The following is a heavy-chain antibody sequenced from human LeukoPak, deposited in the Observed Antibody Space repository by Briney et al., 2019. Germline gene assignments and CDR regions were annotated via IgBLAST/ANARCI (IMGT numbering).Heavy chain of an antibody. Sequence: PGGSLRLSCAASGFTFSSYSMNWVRQAPGKGLEWVSSISSSSGYIYSADSVKGRFTISGDNAKNSLYLQMNSLRAEDTAVYYCAKDVWYSFDYWGQGTLVTVSS. D-gene: IGHD2-8*02. CDR1: GFTFSSYS. V-gene: IGHV3-21*01. CDR3: AKDVWYSFDY. J-gene: IGHJ4*02. CDR2: ISSSSGYI.